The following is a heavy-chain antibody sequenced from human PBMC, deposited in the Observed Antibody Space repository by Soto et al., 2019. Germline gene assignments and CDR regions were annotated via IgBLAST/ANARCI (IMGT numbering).Heavy chain of an antibody. Sequence: SETLSLTCAASGGSISSSNWWSWVRQPPGKGLEWIGEIYHSGSTNYNPSLKSRVTISVGKSKNQFSLKLSSVTAADTAVYYCAREAGTPAGWFDPWGQGTLVTVSS. V-gene: IGHV4-4*02. CDR1: GGSISSSNW. D-gene: IGHD1-7*01. J-gene: IGHJ5*02. CDR2: IYHSGST. CDR3: AREAGTPAGWFDP.